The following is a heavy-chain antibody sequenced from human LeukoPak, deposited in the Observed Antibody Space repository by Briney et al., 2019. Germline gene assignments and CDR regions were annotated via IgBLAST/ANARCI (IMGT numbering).Heavy chain of an antibody. CDR2: ISGSGGST. J-gene: IGHJ6*03. V-gene: IGHV3-23*01. Sequence: GGSLRLSCAASGFTFSSYAMSWVRQAPGKGLEWVSAISGSGGSTYYADSVKGRFTISRDNSKNTLYLQMNSLRAEDTAVYYCAKAGSPHYYYYYMDVWGQRDHGHRLL. CDR3: AKAGSPHYYYYYMDV. CDR1: GFTFSSYA.